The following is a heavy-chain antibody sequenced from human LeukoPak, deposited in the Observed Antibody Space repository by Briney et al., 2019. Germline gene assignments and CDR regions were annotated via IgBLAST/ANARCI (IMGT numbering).Heavy chain of an antibody. V-gene: IGHV1-18*01. J-gene: IGHJ5*02. CDR2: ISAYNGNT. CDR1: GYTFSSYG. CDR3: ARNKAAGTYWFDP. Sequence: GASVKVSCKASGYTFSSYGINWLRQVPGQGLEWMGWISAYNGNTDYAQKFQGRVTMTTDTSASTAYMELRSLRSDDTAVYYCARNKAAGTYWFDPWGQGTLVTGSS. D-gene: IGHD6-13*01.